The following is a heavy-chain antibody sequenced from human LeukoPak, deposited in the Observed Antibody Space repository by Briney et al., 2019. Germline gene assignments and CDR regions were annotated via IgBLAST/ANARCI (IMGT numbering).Heavy chain of an antibody. CDR1: GFTFSDYE. CDR3: ARGALHVFDY. V-gene: IGHV3-48*03. J-gene: IGHJ4*02. CDR2: ISTSGSTT. Sequence: GGSLRLSCAASGFTFSDYETNWVRQAPGKGLEWISCISTSGSTTYYADSAKGRFTISRDNAKNSLFLQMNTLTAEDTAVYYCARGALHVFDYWGQGTPVTVSS. D-gene: IGHD3-10*02.